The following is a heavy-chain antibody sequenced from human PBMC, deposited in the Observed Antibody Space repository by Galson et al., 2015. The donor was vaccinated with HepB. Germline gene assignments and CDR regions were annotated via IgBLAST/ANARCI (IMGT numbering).Heavy chain of an antibody. Sequence: SLRLSCAASGFTFSSYAMHWVRQAPGKGLEWVAVISYDGSNKYYADSVKGRFTISRDNSKNTLYLQMNSLRAEDTAVYYCARDPVVVIIKYYFDYWGQGTLVTVSS. CDR1: GFTFSSYA. D-gene: IGHD3-22*01. J-gene: IGHJ4*02. V-gene: IGHV3-30*04. CDR2: ISYDGSNK. CDR3: ARDPVVVIIKYYFDY.